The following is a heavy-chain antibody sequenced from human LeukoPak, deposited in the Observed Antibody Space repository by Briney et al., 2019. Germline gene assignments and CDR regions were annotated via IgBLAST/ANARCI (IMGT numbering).Heavy chain of an antibody. Sequence: PSETLSLTCTVSGGSISSSSYYWSWIRQPPGKGLEWIGSIYYSGSTYYNPSLKSRVTISVDTSKNQFSLKLSSVTAADTAVYYCARQDGYYDSSGYYYRNWFDPWGQGTLVTVYS. D-gene: IGHD3-22*01. CDR1: GGSISSSSYY. V-gene: IGHV4-39*01. CDR3: ARQDGYYDSSGYYYRNWFDP. CDR2: IYYSGST. J-gene: IGHJ5*02.